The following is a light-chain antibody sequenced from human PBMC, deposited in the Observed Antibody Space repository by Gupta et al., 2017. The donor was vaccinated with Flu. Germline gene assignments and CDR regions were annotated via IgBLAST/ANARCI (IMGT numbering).Light chain of an antibody. J-gene: IGLJ1*01. CDR2: EVS. CDR1: SSDVGGDNY. CDR3: GAYTSSSTRV. Sequence: SALPQPASVSGSPGQSITIPCTGTSSDVGGDNYVSWYQQHPGKAHNLMIYEVSNRTAGAASRFSGSEAGNTASLTISGPQEEDEADYYCGAYTSSSTRVFGTGTKVTVL. V-gene: IGLV2-14*01.